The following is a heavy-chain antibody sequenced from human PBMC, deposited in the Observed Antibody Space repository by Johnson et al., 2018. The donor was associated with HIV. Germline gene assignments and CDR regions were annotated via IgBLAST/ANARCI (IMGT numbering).Heavy chain of an antibody. Sequence: VQLVESGGGLIQPGGSLRLSCAASGFTFSSYWMSWVRQAPGKGLEWVANIRQDGSEKHYVDSVKGRFTISRDNAKNSLYLQINSLRAEDTAVYYCAKFRDAFDMWGQGTRVTVSS. J-gene: IGHJ3*02. CDR3: AKFRDAFDM. CDR2: IRQDGSEK. V-gene: IGHV3-7*01. D-gene: IGHD2-21*01. CDR1: GFTFSSYW.